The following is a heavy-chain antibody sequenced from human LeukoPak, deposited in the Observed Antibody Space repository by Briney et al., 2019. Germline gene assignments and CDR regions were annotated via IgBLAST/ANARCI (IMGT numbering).Heavy chain of an antibody. J-gene: IGHJ4*02. Sequence: PAGTLRLSCATSGFSFSANGMHWVRQAPGKGMERVAYIRYDASNKDYASSVKGRFTISRDNAKNTLYLQMNSLRAEDTAMYYCARSRYSSSEFDYWGQGTLVTVSS. CDR3: ARSRYSSSEFDY. CDR1: GFSFSANG. CDR2: IRYDASNK. D-gene: IGHD6-13*01. V-gene: IGHV3-33*01.